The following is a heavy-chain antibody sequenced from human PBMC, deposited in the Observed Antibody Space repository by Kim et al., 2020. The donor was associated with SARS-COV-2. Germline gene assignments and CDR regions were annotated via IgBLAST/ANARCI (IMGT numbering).Heavy chain of an antibody. CDR3: AKDGRCPKEAFDI. V-gene: IGHV3-23*01. Sequence: GGSLRLSCAASGFTLSAYGMSWVRQAPGEGLEWVSAISGGSGVTYYPASVKGRFSISRDNSKNTLYLQMNGLRAEDTAVYYCAKDGRCPKEAFDIWGQGTSVTVSS. CDR2: ISGGSGVT. CDR1: GFTLSAYG. J-gene: IGHJ3*02. D-gene: IGHD1-26*01.